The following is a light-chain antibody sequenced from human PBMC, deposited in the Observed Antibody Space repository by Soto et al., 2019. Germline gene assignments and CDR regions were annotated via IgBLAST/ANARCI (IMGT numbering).Light chain of an antibody. CDR3: QKYNGAPRT. CDR2: GAS. Sequence: DLQMTQSPSSLSASIGDRVTITCRASQGISNYLAWYQHKAGKVPNLLIYGASTLQSGVPSRFSGSGSGTELTLTISSLQPEDVATYYCQKYNGAPRTFGQGTKVEI. V-gene: IGKV1-27*01. J-gene: IGKJ1*01. CDR1: QGISNY.